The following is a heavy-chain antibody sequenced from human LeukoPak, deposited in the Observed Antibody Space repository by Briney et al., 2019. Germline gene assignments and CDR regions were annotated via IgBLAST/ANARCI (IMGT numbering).Heavy chain of an antibody. J-gene: IGHJ4*02. CDR1: GFTFRNYG. CDR3: ARDDSGPRNKYYYESTGFYSRPYYLDY. Sequence: GGPLRLSCAASGFTFRNYGMSWVRQAPGKGLEWLANIKLDGSDEHYADSVKGRFTISRDNAKNSLFLQMDSLRAADTAVYYCARDDSGPRNKYYYESTGFYSRPYYLDYWGQGALVTVSS. V-gene: IGHV3-7*01. D-gene: IGHD3-22*01. CDR2: IKLDGSDE.